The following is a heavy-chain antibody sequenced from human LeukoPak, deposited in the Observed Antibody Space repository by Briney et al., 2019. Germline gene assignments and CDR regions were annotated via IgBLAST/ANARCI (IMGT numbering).Heavy chain of an antibody. J-gene: IGHJ4*02. CDR3: ARDLSGSYMSDY. Sequence: GRSLRLSCAASGFTFSTYGMHWVRQAPGKGLEWVALIWYDGSDKYYADSVKGRFTISRDNSKNTLYLQMNSLTDEDTAVYYCARDLSGSYMSDYWGQGTLVTVSS. CDR2: IWYDGSDK. D-gene: IGHD3-10*01. V-gene: IGHV3-33*01. CDR1: GFTFSTYG.